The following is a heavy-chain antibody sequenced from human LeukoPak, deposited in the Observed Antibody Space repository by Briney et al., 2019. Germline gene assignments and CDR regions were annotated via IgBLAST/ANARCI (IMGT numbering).Heavy chain of an antibody. CDR1: GFSFGSHA. V-gene: IGHV3-30*01. CDR2: TSYDGSRQ. Sequence: PGGSLRLSCAASGFSFGSHAMHWVRQAPGKGLEWLVVTSYDGSRQYYADFVRGRFTVSRENSKNTLYLQMNSPTVDDTAIYYCAKDWSEGSGSYIDYWGQGALVTVSS. CDR3: AKDWSEGSGSYIDY. J-gene: IGHJ4*02. D-gene: IGHD3-10*01.